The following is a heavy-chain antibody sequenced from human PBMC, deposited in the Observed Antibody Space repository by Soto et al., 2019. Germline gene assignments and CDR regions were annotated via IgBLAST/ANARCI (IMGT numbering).Heavy chain of an antibody. CDR1: GFTFCSNG. Sequence: GGSLRLSCVGSGFTFCSNGMTWVRQAPGKGLEWVGNIRQDGSEKNYVDSVKGRFTISRDNAKNSLYLQMNSLRAEDTAVYYCAREIVVARGASYFDYWGPGTLLTVSS. CDR2: IRQDGSEK. D-gene: IGHD2-2*01. V-gene: IGHV3-7*04. CDR3: AREIVVARGASYFDY. J-gene: IGHJ4*02.